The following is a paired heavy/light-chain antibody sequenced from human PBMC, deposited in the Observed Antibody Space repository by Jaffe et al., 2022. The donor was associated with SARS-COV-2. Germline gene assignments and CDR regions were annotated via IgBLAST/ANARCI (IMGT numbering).Light chain of an antibody. CDR1: SSDIGGSSY. CDR2: DVS. J-gene: IGLJ1*01. Sequence: QSALTQPASVSGSPGQSITISCTGTSSDIGGSSYVSWYQHHPAKAPKLVIYDVSHRPSGVSNRFSASKSGNTASLTISGLQAEDEADYYCCSSTSNSPYVFGTGTKVTVL. CDR3: CSSTSNSPYV. V-gene: IGLV2-14*03.
Heavy chain of an antibody. J-gene: IGHJ3*01. CDR3: ARDAFDV. CDR1: GFTFSRYW. Sequence: EVQLVESGGGLVQPGGSLRLSCAASGFTFSRYWLSWVRQAPGKGLEWLANIKEDGTKKYYMDSVKGRFTISRDNAKNTLYLQMNSLRAEDTAVYYCARDAFDVWGQGTMVTVSS. CDR2: IKEDGTKK. V-gene: IGHV3-7*03.